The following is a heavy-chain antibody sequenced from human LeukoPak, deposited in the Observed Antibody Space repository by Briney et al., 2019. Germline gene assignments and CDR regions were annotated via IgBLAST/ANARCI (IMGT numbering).Heavy chain of an antibody. V-gene: IGHV1-46*01. CDR2: INPSGGST. CDR1: GYTFTSYY. Sequence: ASVKVSCTASGYTFTSYYMHWVRQAPGQGLEWMGIINPSGGSTSYAQKFQGRVTMTRDTSTSTVYMELSSLRSEDTAVYYCARDRAIVVVPADNWFDPWGQGTLVTVSS. CDR3: ARDRAIVVVPADNWFDP. J-gene: IGHJ5*02. D-gene: IGHD2-2*01.